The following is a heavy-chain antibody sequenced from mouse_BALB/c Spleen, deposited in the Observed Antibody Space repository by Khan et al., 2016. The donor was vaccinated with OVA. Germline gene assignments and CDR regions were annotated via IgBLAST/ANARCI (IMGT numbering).Heavy chain of an antibody. V-gene: IGHV9-3-1*01. CDR1: GYTFTNYG. Sequence: QIQLVQSGPELKKPGETVKISCKASGYTFTNYGMNWVKQAPGKGLKWMGWINTYTEEPTYADDFKGRFAFSLETSASTAYMQINNLTYEDTATYFCASGGYWYFDDWGAGTTVTVSS. D-gene: IGHD1-1*02. CDR3: ASGGYWYFDD. CDR2: INTYTEEP. J-gene: IGHJ1*01.